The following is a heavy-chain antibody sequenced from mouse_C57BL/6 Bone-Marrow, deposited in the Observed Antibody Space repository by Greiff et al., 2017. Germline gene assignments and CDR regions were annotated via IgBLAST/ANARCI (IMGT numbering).Heavy chain of an antibody. D-gene: IGHD2-4*01. CDR2: IHPSDSDT. CDR3: AIAFLYYDYALYYFDY. V-gene: IGHV1-74*01. J-gene: IGHJ2*01. Sequence: QVQLQQPGAELVKPGASVKVSCKASGYTFTSYWMHWVKQRPGQGLEWIGRIHPSDSDTNYNQKFKGKATLTVDKSSSTAYMQLSSRTSEDSAVYYCAIAFLYYDYALYYFDYWGQGTTLTVSS. CDR1: GYTFTSYW.